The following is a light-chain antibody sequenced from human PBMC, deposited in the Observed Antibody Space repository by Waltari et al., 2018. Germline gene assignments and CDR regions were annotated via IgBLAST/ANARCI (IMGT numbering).Light chain of an antibody. CDR2: ESS. CDR1: SSDVGSHKF. V-gene: IGLV2-23*01. J-gene: IGLJ2*01. CDR3: CSYVGGITPFLV. Sequence: QSALTQPASVSGSPGQSITISCSGTSSDVGSHKFVSWFQQHPSKVPKLMIYESSKRPSGVSNRFSGSKSDNTASLTITGLQTEDEADYYCCSYVGGITPFLVFGGGTKVTVL.